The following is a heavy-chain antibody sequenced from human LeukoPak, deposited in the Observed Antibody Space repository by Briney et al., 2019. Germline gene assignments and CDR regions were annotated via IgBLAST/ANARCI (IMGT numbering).Heavy chain of an antibody. J-gene: IGHJ4*02. CDR2: IYPGDSDT. CDR3: ARLGYYYDSSWDY. CDR1: GYSFTSYW. D-gene: IGHD3-22*01. Sequence: KPGESLNISCQGSGYSFTSYWIGWVRPMPGNGLEWMGIIYPGDSDTRYSPSFQGQVTISADKSISTAYLQWSSLKASDTAMYYCARLGYYYDSSWDYWGQGTLVTVSS. V-gene: IGHV5-51*03.